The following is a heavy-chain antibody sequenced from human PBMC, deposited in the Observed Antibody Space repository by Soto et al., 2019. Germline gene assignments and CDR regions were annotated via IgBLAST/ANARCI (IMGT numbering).Heavy chain of an antibody. CDR3: VKDYYGGIGYSPGGFWY. D-gene: IGHD3-22*01. V-gene: IGHV3-23*01. J-gene: IGHJ2*01. Sequence: GSLRLSCAASRFTFNNYAMTWGRQAPGKGLDWVSSNSGSGGSNYYADSVKGRFTISRDNSKCQLYLQMNSLRDDVASVYQCVKDYYGGIGYSPGGFWY. CDR2: NSGSGGSN. CDR1: RFTFNNYA.